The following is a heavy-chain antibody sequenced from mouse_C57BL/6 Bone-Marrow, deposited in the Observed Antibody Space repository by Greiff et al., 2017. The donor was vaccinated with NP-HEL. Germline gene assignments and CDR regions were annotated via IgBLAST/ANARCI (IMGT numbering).Heavy chain of an antibody. J-gene: IGHJ3*01. V-gene: IGHV1-64*01. Sequence: QVQLQQPGAELVKPGASVKLSCKASGYTFTSYWMHWVKQRPGQGLEWIGMIYPNSGSTNYNEKFKSKATLTVDKSSSTAYMQLSSLTSEYSAVYYCAKAYYSNLFAEWGNGTLGTVSA. D-gene: IGHD2-5*01. CDR3: AKAYYSNLFAE. CDR1: GYTFTSYW. CDR2: IYPNSGST.